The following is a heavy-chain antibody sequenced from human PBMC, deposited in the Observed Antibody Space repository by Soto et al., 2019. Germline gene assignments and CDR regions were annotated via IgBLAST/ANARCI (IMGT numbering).Heavy chain of an antibody. J-gene: IGHJ6*02. V-gene: IGHV4-59*01. Sequence: SETLSLTCTVSGDSISSYYWSWIRQPPGKGLECIGYIYYSGSTNYNPSLKSRVTISADTSKNQFSLKLSSVTAADTAVYYCASGGQLEAYFYGLDVWGQGTTVTAP. CDR1: GDSISSYY. CDR3: ASGGQLEAYFYGLDV. CDR2: IYYSGST. D-gene: IGHD6-13*01.